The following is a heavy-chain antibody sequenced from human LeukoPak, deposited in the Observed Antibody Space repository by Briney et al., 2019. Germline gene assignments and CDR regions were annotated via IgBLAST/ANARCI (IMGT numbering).Heavy chain of an antibody. CDR3: VKDLPGY. J-gene: IGHJ4*02. V-gene: IGHV3-30*18. CDR2: ISYDGSNK. Sequence: GRSLRLSCAASGFTFSSYGMHWVRQAPGKGLEWVAVISYDGSNKYYADSVKGRFTISRDNSKNTLYLQMNSLRAEDTAVYYCVKDLPGYWGQGTLVTVSS. CDR1: GFTFSSYG.